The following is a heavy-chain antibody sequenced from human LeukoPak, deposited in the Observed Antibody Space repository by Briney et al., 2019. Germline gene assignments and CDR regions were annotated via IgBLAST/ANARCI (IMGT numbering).Heavy chain of an antibody. J-gene: IGHJ4*02. CDR3: ARGRDYDYVWGSYRKYYFDY. Sequence: SETLSLTCTVSGGSISSYYWSWIRQPPGKGLEWIGYIYYSGSTNYNPSLKSRVTISVDTSKNQFSLKLSSVTAADTAVYYCARGRDYDYVWGSYRKYYFDYWGQGTLVTVSS. CDR2: IYYSGST. D-gene: IGHD3-16*02. CDR1: GGSISSYY. V-gene: IGHV4-59*12.